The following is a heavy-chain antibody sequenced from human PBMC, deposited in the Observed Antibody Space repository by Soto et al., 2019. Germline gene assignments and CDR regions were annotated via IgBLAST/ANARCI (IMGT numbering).Heavy chain of an antibody. CDR3: ARDPYSGYDWPYYYGMDV. Sequence: QVQLVQSGAEVKKPGSSVKVSCKASGGTFSSYAISWVRQAPGQGLEWMGGIIPIFGTANYAQKFQGRVTITADESTSTAYMELSSLRSEDTAVYYCARDPYSGYDWPYYYGMDVWGQGTTVTVSS. V-gene: IGHV1-69*12. CDR1: GGTFSSYA. CDR2: IIPIFGTA. J-gene: IGHJ6*02. D-gene: IGHD5-12*01.